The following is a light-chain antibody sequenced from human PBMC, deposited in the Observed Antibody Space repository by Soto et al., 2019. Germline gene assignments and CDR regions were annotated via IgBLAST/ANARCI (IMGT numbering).Light chain of an antibody. CDR2: GAS. CDR1: QSISTS. J-gene: IGKJ1*01. CDR3: QQYYTYST. V-gene: IGKV1-5*01. Sequence: DIQMTQSPSTLSASVGDRVTITCRATQSISTSLAWYQQKPGKAPNLLISGASNLESGVPSRFSGSGSGTEFTLTISSLQPDDFSYYYCQQYYTYSTFGQGTKVEIK.